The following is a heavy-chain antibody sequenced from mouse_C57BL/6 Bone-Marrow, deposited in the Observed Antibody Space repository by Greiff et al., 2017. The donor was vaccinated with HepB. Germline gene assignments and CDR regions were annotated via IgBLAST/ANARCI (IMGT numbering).Heavy chain of an antibody. CDR1: GYTFTDYN. CDR3: ARSDGYYGFDY. J-gene: IGHJ2*01. Sequence: VQLQQSGPELVKPGASVKIPCKASGYTFTDYNMDWVKQSHGKSLEWIGDINPNNGGTNYNQKFKGKATLTVDKSSSTAYMELRSLTSEDTAVYYCARSDGYYGFDYWGQGTTLTVSS. V-gene: IGHV1-18*01. CDR2: INPNNGGT. D-gene: IGHD2-3*01.